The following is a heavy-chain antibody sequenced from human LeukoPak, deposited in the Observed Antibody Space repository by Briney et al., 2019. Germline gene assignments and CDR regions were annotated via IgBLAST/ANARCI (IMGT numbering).Heavy chain of an antibody. CDR3: ARDGARKYNYGSRDAFDI. Sequence: GGSLRLSCAASGFTFSSYSMNWVRQAPGKGLEWVSYITGSSSTLYYADSVKGRFTISRDNAKNSLYLQMNSLRAEDTAVYYCARDGARKYNYGSRDAFDIWGQGTMVTVSS. CDR2: ITGSSSTL. V-gene: IGHV3-48*04. CDR1: GFTFSSYS. D-gene: IGHD5-18*01. J-gene: IGHJ3*02.